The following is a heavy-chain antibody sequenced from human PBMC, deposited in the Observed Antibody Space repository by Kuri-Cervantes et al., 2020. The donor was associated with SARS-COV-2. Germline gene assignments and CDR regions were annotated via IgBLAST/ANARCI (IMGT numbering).Heavy chain of an antibody. D-gene: IGHD6-25*01. Sequence: SETLSLTCTVSGGSISSYYWSWIRQPAGKGLEWIGRIYTSGSTNYNPSLKSRVTMSVDTSKNQFSLKLSSVTAADTAVYYCARIGPLYYYYYYMDVWGKGTTVTVSS. CDR2: IYTSGST. J-gene: IGHJ6*03. CDR3: ARIGPLYYYYYYMDV. CDR1: GGSISSYY. V-gene: IGHV4-4*07.